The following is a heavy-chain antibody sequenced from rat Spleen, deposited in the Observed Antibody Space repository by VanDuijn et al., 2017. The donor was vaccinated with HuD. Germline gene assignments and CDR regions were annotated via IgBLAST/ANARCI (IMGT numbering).Heavy chain of an antibody. CDR3: ASQHYFDGYYRDY. J-gene: IGHJ2*01. V-gene: IGHV2S61*01. Sequence: QVQLKESGPGLVQPSQTLSLTCTVSGLSISSYGVIWVRQPPGKGLEGMGVIGGNGNTNYSSVLKSRLSINRDTSKSQVFLKMNNLQTEDTAMYFCASQHYFDGYYRDYWGQGVMVTVSS. CDR2: IGGNGNT. CDR1: GLSISSYG. D-gene: IGHD1-12*03.